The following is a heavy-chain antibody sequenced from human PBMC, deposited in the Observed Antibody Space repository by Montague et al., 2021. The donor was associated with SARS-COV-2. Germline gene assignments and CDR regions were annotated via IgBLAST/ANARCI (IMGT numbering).Heavy chain of an antibody. CDR2: ISSSGST. CDR3: ARLTSANYCGSWSFVPDV. CDR1: GGSISSYY. D-gene: IGHD3-10*01. Sequence: SETLSLTCTVSGGSISSYYWSWIRQPPGKGLEWIGYISSSGSTNYNPSPKSRVTISVDMSKNQFSLKLSSVTAADTAVYYCARLTSANYCGSWSFVPDVWGQGTTVTVSS. V-gene: IGHV4-59*08. J-gene: IGHJ6*02.